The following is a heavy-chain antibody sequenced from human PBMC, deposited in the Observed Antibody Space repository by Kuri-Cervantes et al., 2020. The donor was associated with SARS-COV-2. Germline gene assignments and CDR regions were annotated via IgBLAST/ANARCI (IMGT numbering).Heavy chain of an antibody. CDR1: GYTFTSYD. J-gene: IGHJ1*01. CDR2: MNPNSGNT. V-gene: IGHV1-8*01. D-gene: IGHD1-26*01. Sequence: ASVKVSCKASGYTFTSYDINWVRQATGQGLEWMGWMNPNSGNTGYAQKFQGRVTMTRNTSISTAYMELSSLRSEDTAVYYCARDGASLEYFQHWGQGTLVTVSS. CDR3: ARDGASLEYFQH.